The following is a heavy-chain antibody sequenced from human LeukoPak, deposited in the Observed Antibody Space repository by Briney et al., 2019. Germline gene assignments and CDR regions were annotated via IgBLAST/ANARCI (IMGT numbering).Heavy chain of an antibody. CDR2: ISAYNGNT. Sequence: ASVKVSCKASGYTFTRYGISWVRQAPGQGLEWMGWISAYNGNTNYAQKLQGRVTMTTDTSTSTAYMELRSLRPEDTAVYYCAKGVRGVIAYYLDYWGQGTLVTVSS. CDR1: GYTFTRYG. V-gene: IGHV1-18*01. D-gene: IGHD3-10*01. J-gene: IGHJ4*02. CDR3: AKGVRGVIAYYLDY.